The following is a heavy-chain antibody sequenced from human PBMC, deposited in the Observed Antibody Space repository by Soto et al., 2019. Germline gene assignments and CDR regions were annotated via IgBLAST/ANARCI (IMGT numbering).Heavy chain of an antibody. CDR3: ARDERDSCSGGDCFYFDY. D-gene: IGHD2-21*02. CDR2: ISTYSGDT. V-gene: IGHV1-18*04. CDR1: GYTFTYYG. Sequence: ASVKVSCKASGYTFTYYGISCVRQAPGQGLEWLGWISTYSGDTNSAPRLQGRLTMSTDTSTSTAYMELRSLTSDDTAVYYCARDERDSCSGGDCFYFDYWGQGTLVTVPQ. J-gene: IGHJ4*02.